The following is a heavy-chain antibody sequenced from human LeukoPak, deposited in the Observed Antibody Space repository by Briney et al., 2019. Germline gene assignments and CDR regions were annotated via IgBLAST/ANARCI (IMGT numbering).Heavy chain of an antibody. D-gene: IGHD3-22*01. V-gene: IGHV3-23*01. J-gene: IGHJ4*02. CDR3: AKPDTYYYDSSGYYY. Sequence: GGSLRLSCAASRFTFSSYAMSRVRQAPGKGLEWVSAISGSGGSTYYADSVKGRFTISRDNSKNTLYLQMNSLRAEDTAVYYCAKPDTYYYDSSGYYYWGQGTLVTVSS. CDR2: ISGSGGST. CDR1: RFTFSSYA.